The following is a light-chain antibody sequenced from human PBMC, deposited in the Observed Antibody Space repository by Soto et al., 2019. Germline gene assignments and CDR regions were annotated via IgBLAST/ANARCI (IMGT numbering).Light chain of an antibody. CDR3: AAWDDSLSGYV. V-gene: IGLV1-47*01. CDR1: SSNIGSNY. J-gene: IGLJ1*01. Sequence: QSVLTQPPSASGTPGQRVTISCSGSSSNIGSNYVYWYQQLPGTAPKLLIYRNNQRPSGVPGRFSGSKSGTSASLAISGLRSEDEADHYCAAWDDSLSGYVFGTGTKVTVL. CDR2: RNN.